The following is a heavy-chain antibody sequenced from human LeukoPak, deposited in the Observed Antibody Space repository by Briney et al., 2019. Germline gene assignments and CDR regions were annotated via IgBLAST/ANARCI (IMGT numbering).Heavy chain of an antibody. CDR2: IYSGGST. CDR3: ARSRDGYNLLDF. J-gene: IGHJ4*02. CDR1: GFTFSSYS. V-gene: IGHV3-53*01. D-gene: IGHD5-24*01. Sequence: PGGSLRLSCAASGFTFSSYSMNWVRQAPGKGLEWVSVIYSGGSTYYADSVKGRFTISRDNSKNTLYLQMNSLRDEDTAVYFCARSRDGYNLLDFWGQGTLVTVSS.